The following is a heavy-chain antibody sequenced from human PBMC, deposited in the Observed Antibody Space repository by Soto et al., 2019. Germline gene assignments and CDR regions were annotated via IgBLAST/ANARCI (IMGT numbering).Heavy chain of an antibody. J-gene: IGHJ4*02. D-gene: IGHD2-15*01. CDR3: ATLPPRIVVVKTELPT. CDR1: GTSISSTFW. CDR2: IYHTGST. Sequence: QVQLRESGPGMVRPSGTLSLTCTVSGTSISSTFWWTWVRQPPGKGLEWIGEIYHTGSTKYNPSLTRRISISVDKANNHFSRELRTVTVADTAVYYCATLPPRIVVVKTELPTWGQGTLVIVSS. V-gene: IGHV4-4*02.